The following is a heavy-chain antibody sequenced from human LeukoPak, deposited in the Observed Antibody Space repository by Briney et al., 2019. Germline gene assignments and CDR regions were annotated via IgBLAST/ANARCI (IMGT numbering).Heavy chain of an antibody. CDR3: ATYRQVLLPFES. CDR1: GFTFSSYW. V-gene: IGHV3-7*03. J-gene: IGHJ4*02. CDR2: IKQDGSEK. Sequence: GGSLRLSCAASGFTFSSYWMSWIRQAPGKRLEWVANIKQDGSEKDYVDSVKGRFTISRDNAKNSLYLQMNSLRAEDTAIYYCATYRQVLLPFESWGQGTLVTVSS. D-gene: IGHD2-8*02.